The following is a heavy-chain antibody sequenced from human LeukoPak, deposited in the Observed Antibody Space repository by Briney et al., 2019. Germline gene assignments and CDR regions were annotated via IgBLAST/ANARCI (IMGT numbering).Heavy chain of an antibody. CDR2: ISPYNGNT. Sequence: ASVKVSCKASGYTFTSYGISWVRQAPGRGLEWMGWISPYNGNTKYAQKVQGRVTMTTDTSTSTAYMELRSLRSDDTAVYYCARDQTQIWFGEGLWYFDYWGQGTLVTVSS. J-gene: IGHJ4*02. CDR3: ARDQTQIWFGEGLWYFDY. V-gene: IGHV1-18*01. CDR1: GYTFTSYG. D-gene: IGHD3-10*01.